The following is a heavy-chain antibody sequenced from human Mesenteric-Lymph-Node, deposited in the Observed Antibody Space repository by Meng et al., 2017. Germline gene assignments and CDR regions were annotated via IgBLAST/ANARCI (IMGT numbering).Heavy chain of an antibody. CDR2: IHNGDVT. CDR1: GFIVRSDF. D-gene: IGHD3-3*01. Sequence: LVESGGALVQPGGSLRLSCLASGFIVRSDFMIWVRQAPGKGLEWVSMIHNGDVTFYSDSVKGRFTISRDSSKNTLFLQMNSLRPEDTAVYYCANRFVWGLGTLVTVSS. V-gene: IGHV3-66*02. J-gene: IGHJ4*02. CDR3: ANRFV.